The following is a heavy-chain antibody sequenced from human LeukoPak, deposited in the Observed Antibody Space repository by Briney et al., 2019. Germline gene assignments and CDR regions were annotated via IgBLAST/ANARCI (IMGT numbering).Heavy chain of an antibody. V-gene: IGHV4-4*07. J-gene: IGHJ3*02. Sequence: SETLPLTCTVSGGSISGYYWSWIRQPAGKRLEWIGRIYTSGSTHYNPSLKSRVTMSVDTSKNQFSLKLSSVTAADTAVYYCARIITGTTTAFDIWGQGTIVTVSS. D-gene: IGHD1-7*01. CDR1: GGSISGYY. CDR2: IYTSGST. CDR3: ARIITGTTTAFDI.